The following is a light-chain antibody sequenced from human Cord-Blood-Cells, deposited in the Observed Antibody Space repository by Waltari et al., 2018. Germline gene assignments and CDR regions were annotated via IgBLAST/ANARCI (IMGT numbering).Light chain of an antibody. J-gene: IGLJ3*02. CDR1: SSDVGGYNS. CDR2: DVS. Sequence: QSALTQPRSVSGSPGQSVTISCTGTSSDVGGYNSVPWYQKHPGKAPKLMIYDVSKRPSGVPDRFSGSKSGNTASLTISGLQAEDEADYYCCSYAGSYTWVFGGGTKLTVL. V-gene: IGLV2-11*01. CDR3: CSYAGSYTWV.